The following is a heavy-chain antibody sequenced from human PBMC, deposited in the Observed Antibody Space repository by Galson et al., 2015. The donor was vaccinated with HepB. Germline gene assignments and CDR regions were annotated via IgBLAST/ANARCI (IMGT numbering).Heavy chain of an antibody. V-gene: IGHV4-34*01. D-gene: IGHD2/OR15-2a*01. J-gene: IGHJ6*02. CDR1: GGSFGGFY. CDR2: INHSGSV. Sequence: ETLSLTCAVYGGSFGGFYWGWIRQAPGQALEWLGEINHSGSVTYQPSIKSRVTISADKSKNQLSLKGTSVTAADTATYYCARGNCNGINCYPWYYYYGMDVWGQGTTVTVSS. CDR3: ARGNCNGINCYPWYYYYGMDV.